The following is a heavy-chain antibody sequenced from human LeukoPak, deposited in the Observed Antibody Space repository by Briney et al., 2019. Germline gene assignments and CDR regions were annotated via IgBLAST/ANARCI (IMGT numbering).Heavy chain of an antibody. D-gene: IGHD5-18*01. V-gene: IGHV3-30*18. CDR1: GFTFSSYG. Sequence: PGRSLRLSCAASGFTFSSYGMHWGRQAPGKGLEWGAVISYDGSNKYYADSVKGRFTISRDNSKNTLYLQMNSLRAEDTAVYYCAKVSGYSYGFDYWGQGTLVTVSS. CDR3: AKVSGYSYGFDY. CDR2: ISYDGSNK. J-gene: IGHJ4*02.